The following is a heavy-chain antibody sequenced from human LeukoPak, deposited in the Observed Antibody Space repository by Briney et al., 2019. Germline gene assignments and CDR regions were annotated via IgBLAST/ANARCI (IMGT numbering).Heavy chain of an antibody. Sequence: PGGSLRLSCAASGFTFSSYGMHWVRQAPGKGLEWVAVIWNDGSNKYYADSVKGRFTISRDNSKNTLYLQMNSLRAEDTAVYYCARDLGGWPPVGLYWGQGTLVTVSS. CDR2: IWNDGSNK. V-gene: IGHV3-33*01. D-gene: IGHD6-19*01. CDR3: ARDLGGWPPVGLY. J-gene: IGHJ4*02. CDR1: GFTFSSYG.